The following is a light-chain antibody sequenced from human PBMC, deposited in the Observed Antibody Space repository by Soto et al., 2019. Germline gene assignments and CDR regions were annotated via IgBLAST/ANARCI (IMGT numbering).Light chain of an antibody. V-gene: IGKV1-5*03. CDR2: KTS. CDR3: KQYHSFST. J-gene: IGKJ1*01. Sequence: DIQMTQSPSTLSASVEDRVTITCRASQSLDRWLAWYQQKPGKPPKLLIYKTSILEFGVPSRFSGCGSGTLFTLSIRNPQADDFATYYCKQYHSFSTFGQGTKVEIK. CDR1: QSLDRW.